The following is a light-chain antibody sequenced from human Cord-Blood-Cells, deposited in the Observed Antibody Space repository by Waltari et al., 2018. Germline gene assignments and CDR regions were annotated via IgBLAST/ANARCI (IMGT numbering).Light chain of an antibody. V-gene: IGLV2-11*01. CDR2: DVS. CDR1: SSDVGGYNY. J-gene: IGLJ3*02. Sequence: QSALTQPRSVSGSPGQSVTISCTGTSSDVGGYNYSSCYQQHPGKAPKLMIYDVSKRPSGVPDRFSGSKSGNTASLTISGLQAEDEADYYCCSYAGSYTYWVFGGGTKLTVL. CDR3: CSYAGSYTYWV.